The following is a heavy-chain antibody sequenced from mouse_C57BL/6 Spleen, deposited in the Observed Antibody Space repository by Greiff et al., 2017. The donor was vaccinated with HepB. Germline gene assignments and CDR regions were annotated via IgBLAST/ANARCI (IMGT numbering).Heavy chain of an antibody. J-gene: IGHJ4*01. V-gene: IGHV2-6-1*01. CDR3: ARHGGTTDYYAMDY. CDR1: GFSLTSYG. Sequence: VKLQESGPGLVAPSQSLSITCTVSGFSLTSYGVHWVRQPPGKGLEWLVVIWSDGSTTYNSALKSRLSISKDNSKSQVFLKMNSLQTDDTAMYYCARHGGTTDYYAMDYWGQGTSVTVSS. CDR2: IWSDGST. D-gene: IGHD2-14*01.